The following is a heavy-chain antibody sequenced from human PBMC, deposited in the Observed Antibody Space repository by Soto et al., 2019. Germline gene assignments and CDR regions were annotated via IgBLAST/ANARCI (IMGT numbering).Heavy chain of an antibody. CDR2: INGDGRIT. V-gene: IGHV3-74*01. CDR1: GFSFSGDW. D-gene: IGHD2-15*01. CDR3: VRWSQN. J-gene: IGHJ4*01. Sequence: GGSLRLSCAASGFSFSGDWMHWVRQAPGKGLEWVSRINGDGRITSYADSVKGRFTISRDNAKNTLHLQMNSLRVEDTAVYYCVRWSQNSGQATLVTVSS.